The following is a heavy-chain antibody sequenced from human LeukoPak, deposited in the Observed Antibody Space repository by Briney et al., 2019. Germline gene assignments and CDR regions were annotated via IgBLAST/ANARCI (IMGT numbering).Heavy chain of an antibody. CDR3: ARENGYDSSGYRHYYFDY. J-gene: IGHJ4*02. Sequence: GGSLRLSCGASGFTFSNYGLHWVRQAPGKGLEWVAFIRYDGSSQYYADSVKGRFTISRDNSKNTLYLQMNSLRAEDTAVYYCARENGYDSSGYRHYYFDYWGQGTLVTVSS. D-gene: IGHD3-22*01. V-gene: IGHV3-30*02. CDR1: GFTFSNYG. CDR2: IRYDGSSQ.